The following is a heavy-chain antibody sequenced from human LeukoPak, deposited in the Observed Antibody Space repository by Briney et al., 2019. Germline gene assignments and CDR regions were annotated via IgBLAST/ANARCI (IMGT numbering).Heavy chain of an antibody. CDR1: GGSISSYY. Sequence: PSETLSLTCTVSGGSISSYYWSWIRQPPGKGLEWIGYIQYSGSTNYNPSLKSRVTTSVDTSKNQFSLNLSSVTAAGTAVYYCARHGRVGVRGAYFFDFWGQGTLVTASS. V-gene: IGHV4-59*08. CDR3: ARHGRVGVRGAYFFDF. D-gene: IGHD3-10*01. J-gene: IGHJ4*01. CDR2: IQYSGST.